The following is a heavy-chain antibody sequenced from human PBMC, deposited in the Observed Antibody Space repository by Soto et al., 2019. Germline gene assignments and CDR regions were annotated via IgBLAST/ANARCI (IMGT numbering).Heavy chain of an antibody. V-gene: IGHV1-69*13. J-gene: IGHJ4*02. CDR1: GGTFSSYA. CDR2: IIPIFGTA. D-gene: IGHD6-6*01. CDR3: AIEYSSSPPYYPIGY. Sequence: SVKVSCKASGGTFSSYAISWVRQAPGQGLEWMGGIIPIFGTANYAQKFQGRVTITADESTSTAYMELSSLRSEDTAVYYCAIEYSSSPPYYPIGYWGQGTLVTVSS.